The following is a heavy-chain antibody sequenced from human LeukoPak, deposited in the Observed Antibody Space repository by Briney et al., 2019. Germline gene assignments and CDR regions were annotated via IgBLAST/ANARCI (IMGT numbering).Heavy chain of an antibody. CDR1: GGSISSSSYY. CDR2: IYYSGST. CDR3: AKDDYHDSSGYDY. V-gene: IGHV4-39*07. Sequence: PSETLSLTCTVSGGSISSSSYYWGWIRQPPGKGLEWIGSIYYSGSTYYNPSLKSRVTISVDTSKNQFSLKLSSVTAADTAVYYCAKDDYHDSSGYDYWGQGTLVTVSS. J-gene: IGHJ4*02. D-gene: IGHD3-22*01.